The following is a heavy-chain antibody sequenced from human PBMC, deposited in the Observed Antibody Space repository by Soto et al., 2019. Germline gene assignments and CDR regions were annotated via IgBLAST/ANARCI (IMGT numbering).Heavy chain of an antibody. CDR1: GDSISSNSAA. D-gene: IGHD4-4*01. V-gene: IGHV6-1*01. CDR2: TYYRSRWYH. J-gene: IGHJ4*02. Sequence: PSQTLSLTCAISGDSISSNSAAWNWIRQSPSRGFECLGRTYYRSRWYHDYAVSVKSRIIINPDTSKNQVSLQLNSVTPDDTAVYYRASYRYDYWGQGTVVTVSS. CDR3: ASYRYDY.